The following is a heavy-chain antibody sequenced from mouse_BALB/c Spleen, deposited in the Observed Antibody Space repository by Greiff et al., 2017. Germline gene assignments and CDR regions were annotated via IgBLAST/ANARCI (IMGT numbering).Heavy chain of an antibody. CDR3: ATGTRFFAY. Sequence: LVKTGASVKIACKASGYSFTGYYMHWVKQSNGKSLEWIGHISCYNGATSYNQKFKGKATFTVDTSSSTAYMQFNSLTSEDSAVYYCATGTRFFAYWGQGTLVTVSA. CDR2: ISCYNGAT. J-gene: IGHJ3*01. V-gene: IGHV1S34*01. D-gene: IGHD4-1*01. CDR1: GYSFTGYY.